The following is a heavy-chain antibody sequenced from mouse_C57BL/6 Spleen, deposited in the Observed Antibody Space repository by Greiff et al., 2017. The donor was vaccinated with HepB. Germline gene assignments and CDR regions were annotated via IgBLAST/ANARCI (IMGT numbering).Heavy chain of an antibody. CDR3: ARDGNWYFDV. CDR2: ISSGSSTI. V-gene: IGHV5-17*01. CDR1: GFTFSDYG. D-gene: IGHD2-1*01. J-gene: IGHJ1*03. Sequence: EVQLQQSGGGLVKPGGSLKLSCAASGFTFSDYGMHWVRQAPEKGLEWVAYISSGSSTIYYADTVKGRFTISRDNAKNTLFLKMTSLRSEDTAMYYCARDGNWYFDVWGTGTTVTVSS.